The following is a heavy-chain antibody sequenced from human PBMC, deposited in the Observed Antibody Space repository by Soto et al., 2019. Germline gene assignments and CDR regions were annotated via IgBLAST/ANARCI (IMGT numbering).Heavy chain of an antibody. J-gene: IGHJ6*02. Sequence: SVKVSCKAYGGTFSSYAISWVRQAPGQGLEWMGGIIPIFGTANYAQKFQGRVTITADESTSTAYMELSSLRSEDTAVYYCARDQEDSSLTYYYYGMDVWGQGTTVTVSS. CDR1: GGTFSSYA. CDR3: ARDQEDSSLTYYYYGMDV. CDR2: IIPIFGTA. D-gene: IGHD6-6*01. V-gene: IGHV1-69*13.